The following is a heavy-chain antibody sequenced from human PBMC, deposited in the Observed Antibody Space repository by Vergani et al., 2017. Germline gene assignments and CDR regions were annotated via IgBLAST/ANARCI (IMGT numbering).Heavy chain of an antibody. CDR1: GGTYSSYA. J-gene: IGHJ4*02. Sequence: QVQLVQSGAEVQKPGSSVKVSCKASGGTYSSYAISWVRQAPGQGLGWMGGTFPIFGTANYAQKFQGRVKITADESTSTAYMELRSLRSADKAVYYCAGPDDYVWGSYRYSVLSYWGQGTLVTVSS. D-gene: IGHD3-16*02. V-gene: IGHV1-69*12. CDR2: TFPIFGTA. CDR3: AGPDDYVWGSYRYSVLSY.